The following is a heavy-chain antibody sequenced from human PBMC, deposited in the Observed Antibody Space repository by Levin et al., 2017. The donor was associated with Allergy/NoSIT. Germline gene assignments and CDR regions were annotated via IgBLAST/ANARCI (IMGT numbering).Heavy chain of an antibody. D-gene: IGHD1-1*01. V-gene: IGHV5-10-1*01. Sequence: KVSCKGSGYSFTSYWISWVRQMPGKGLEWMGRIDPSDSYTNYSPSFQGHVTISADKSISTAYLQWSSLKASDTAMYYCARQTTVPVAAFDIWGQGTMVTVSS. CDR2: IDPSDSYT. CDR3: ARQTTVPVAAFDI. J-gene: IGHJ3*02. CDR1: GYSFTSYW.